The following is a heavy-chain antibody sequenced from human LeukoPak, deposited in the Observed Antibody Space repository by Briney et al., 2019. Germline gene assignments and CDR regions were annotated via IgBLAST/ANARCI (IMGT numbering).Heavy chain of an antibody. J-gene: IGHJ4*02. V-gene: IGHV4-61*08. Sequence: SETLSLTCTVSGGSISSGGYYWSWIRQPPGKGLEWIGYIYYSGSTNYNPSLKSRVTISVDTSKNQFSLKLSSVTAADTAVYYCARSAGSSGVQFDYWGQGTLVTVSS. CDR1: GGSISSGGYY. D-gene: IGHD6-6*01. CDR3: ARSAGSSGVQFDY. CDR2: IYYSGST.